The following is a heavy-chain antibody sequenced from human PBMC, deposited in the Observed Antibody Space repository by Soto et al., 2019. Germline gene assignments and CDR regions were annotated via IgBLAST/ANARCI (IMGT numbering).Heavy chain of an antibody. CDR2: ISSSSSYI. V-gene: IGHV3-21*01. J-gene: IGHJ3*02. CDR1: GFTFSSYS. CDR3: ARPTNDFWSGYYYGAFDI. Sequence: ESGGGLVKPGGSLRLSCAASGFTFSSYSMNWVRQAPGKGLEWVSSISSSSSYIYYADSVKGRFTISRDNAKNSLYLQMNSLRAEDTAVYYCARPTNDFWSGYYYGAFDIWGQGTMVTVSS. D-gene: IGHD3-3*01.